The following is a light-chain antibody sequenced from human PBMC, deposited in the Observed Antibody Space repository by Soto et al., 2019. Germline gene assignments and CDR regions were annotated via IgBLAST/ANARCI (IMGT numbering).Light chain of an antibody. CDR3: QKYNSAPLT. V-gene: IGKV3-15*01. Sequence: EVVMTQSPATVSVSPGEGVTLSCRASQTISNDLAWYQQKPGQAPRLLIYGASTRATGVPARFSGGGSGTEFTLTISSLQPEDIATYYCQKYNSAPLTFGGGTKVEI. CDR2: GAS. J-gene: IGKJ4*01. CDR1: QTISND.